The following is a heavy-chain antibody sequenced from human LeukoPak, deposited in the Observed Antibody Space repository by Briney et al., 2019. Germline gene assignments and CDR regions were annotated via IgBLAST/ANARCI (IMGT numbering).Heavy chain of an antibody. J-gene: IGHJ6*03. CDR1: GFTFDDYG. V-gene: IGHV3-20*04. CDR2: INWNGGST. Sequence: SGGSLRLSCAASGFTFDDYGMSWVRQAPGKGLEWVSGINWNGGSTTYADSVRGRFTISRDNAKNSLYLQMSSLRAEDTALYYCVRETPIAVAGTIYFYFYMDAWGKGTTVTVSS. D-gene: IGHD6-19*01. CDR3: VRETPIAVAGTIYFYFYMDA.